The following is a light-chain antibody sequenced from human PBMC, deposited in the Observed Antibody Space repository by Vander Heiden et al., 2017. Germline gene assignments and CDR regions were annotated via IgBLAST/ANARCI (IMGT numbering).Light chain of an antibody. CDR2: LGS. V-gene: IGKV2-28*01. Sequence: DIVLTQSPLSLPVTPGEPASISCRSSQSLLHSNGYNYLDWYLQKPGQSPQLLIDLGSNRASGVPDRFSGSGSGTDFTLKSSRVEAEDVGVYYCRQSLQTPLTFGGGTKVEIK. CDR3: RQSLQTPLT. J-gene: IGKJ4*01. CDR1: QSLLHSNGYNY.